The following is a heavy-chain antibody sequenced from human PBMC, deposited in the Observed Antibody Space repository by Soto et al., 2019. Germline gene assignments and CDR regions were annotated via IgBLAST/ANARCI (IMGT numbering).Heavy chain of an antibody. CDR3: VRDGIGGWHFDS. CDR1: GFRFTSHW. V-gene: IGHV3-7*01. CDR2: VNQDGSQS. J-gene: IGHJ4*02. D-gene: IGHD6-19*01. Sequence: GGSLRLSCEASGFRFTSHWMSWVRQAPGKGLEWVANVNQDGSQSYLVDSVKGRFINSRDNTKNSLYLQLSSLRAEDTAVYYCVRDGIGGWHFDSWGQGTLVTVSS.